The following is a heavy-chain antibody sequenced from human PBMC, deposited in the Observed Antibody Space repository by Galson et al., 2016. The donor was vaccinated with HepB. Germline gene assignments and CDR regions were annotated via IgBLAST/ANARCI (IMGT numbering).Heavy chain of an antibody. J-gene: IGHJ4*02. CDR2: VSGTGANT. CDR1: GFTLSAYA. CDR3: ARDGYNHLPLDY. V-gene: IGHV3-23*01. D-gene: IGHD5-24*01. Sequence: SLRLSCAASGFTLSAYAMNWVRQAPGKGLEWVSSVSGTGANTYHAESVKGRFTISRDNSKNTLYLQMNSLTAADTAVYYCARDGYNHLPLDYWGPGTLVTVSS.